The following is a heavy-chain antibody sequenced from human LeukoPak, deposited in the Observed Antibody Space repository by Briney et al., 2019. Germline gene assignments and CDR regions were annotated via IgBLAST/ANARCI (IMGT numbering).Heavy chain of an antibody. CDR1: GYTFTGYY. J-gene: IGHJ5*02. CDR3: ARVLENDYGDYNWFDP. CDR2: INPNSGGT. Sequence: ASVKVSWKASGYTFTGYYMQWMQQAPGQWLEWMGWINPNSGGTNYAQKFQSRVTMTRDTSISTAYMELSRLRSDDTDVYYCARVLENDYGDYNWFDPWGQGTLVTVSS. D-gene: IGHD4-17*01. V-gene: IGHV1-2*02.